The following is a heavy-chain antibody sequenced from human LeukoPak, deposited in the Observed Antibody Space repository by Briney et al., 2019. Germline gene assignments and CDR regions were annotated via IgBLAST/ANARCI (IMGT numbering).Heavy chain of an antibody. CDR1: GFPFGSHA. Sequence: SGGSLRLSCAASGFPFGSHALSWVRQAPGKGLEWVSAIRGSGSKSTYTDSVKGRFTISRDNSKNTLYLQMNSLRAEDTAVYYCARASGPFDYWGQGTLVTVSS. J-gene: IGHJ4*02. CDR3: ARASGPFDY. CDR2: IRGSGSKS. V-gene: IGHV3-23*01. D-gene: IGHD1-26*01.